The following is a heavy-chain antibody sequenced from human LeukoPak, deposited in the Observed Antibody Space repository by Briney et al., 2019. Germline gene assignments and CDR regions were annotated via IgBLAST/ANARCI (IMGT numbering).Heavy chain of an antibody. J-gene: IGHJ4*02. V-gene: IGHV1-18*01. Sequence: GASVKVSCTASGYTFTSHDISWVRQAPGQGLEWMGWLSPHNGNTKYAQKFQGRVTMTTDTSTNTAYMELRSLGSDDTAVYYCTREPPMAAAHFDSGGQGTLVTVSS. D-gene: IGHD2-15*01. CDR3: TREPPMAAAHFDS. CDR2: LSPHNGNT. CDR1: GYTFTSHD.